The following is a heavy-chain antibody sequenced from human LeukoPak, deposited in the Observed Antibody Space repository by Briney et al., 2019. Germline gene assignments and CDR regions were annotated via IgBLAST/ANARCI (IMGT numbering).Heavy chain of an antibody. D-gene: IGHD3-22*01. J-gene: IGHJ4*02. CDR1: GFTFSSYS. Sequence: GGSLRLSCAASGFTFSSYSMNWVRQAPGKGLEWVSYISSSSTTIYYADSVKGRFTISRDNAKNSLYLQMNSLRDVDTAVYYCARDQWFGFDYWGQGTLVTVPS. V-gene: IGHV3-48*02. CDR2: ISSSSTTI. CDR3: ARDQWFGFDY.